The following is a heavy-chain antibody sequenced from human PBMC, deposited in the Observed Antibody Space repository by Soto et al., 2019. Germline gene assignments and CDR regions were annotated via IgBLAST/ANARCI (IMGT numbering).Heavy chain of an antibody. Sequence: PTETLSLTCTVSGGSISSYYWSWIRQPPGKGLEWIGYIYYSGSTNYNPSLKSRVTISVDTSKNRFSLKLSSVTAADTAVYYCARDFRDGYISYGMDVWGQGTTVTVSS. V-gene: IGHV4-59*01. CDR3: ARDFRDGYISYGMDV. D-gene: IGHD5-12*01. J-gene: IGHJ6*02. CDR1: GGSISSYY. CDR2: IYYSGST.